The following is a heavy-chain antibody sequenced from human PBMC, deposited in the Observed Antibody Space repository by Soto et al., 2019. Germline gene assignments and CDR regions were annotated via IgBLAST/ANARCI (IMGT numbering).Heavy chain of an antibody. CDR2: ISYDGSNK. D-gene: IGHD3-10*01. V-gene: IGHV3-30*18. CDR3: AKDQYYYGSGSHFYYYYYGMDV. CDR1: GFTFSSYG. J-gene: IGHJ6*02. Sequence: GGSLRLSCAASGFTFSSYGMHWVRQAPGKGLEWVAVISYDGSNKYYADSVKGRFTISRDNSKNTLYLQMNSLRAEDTAVYYCAKDQYYYGSGSHFYYYYYGMDVWGQGTTVTVSS.